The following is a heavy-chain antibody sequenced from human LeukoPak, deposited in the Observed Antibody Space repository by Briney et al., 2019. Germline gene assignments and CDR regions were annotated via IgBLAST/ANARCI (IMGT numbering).Heavy chain of an antibody. CDR1: GFTVSSNY. CDR2: IYSGGST. CDR3: ASIWFGELLVDY. V-gene: IGHV3-66*01. Sequence: GGSLRLSCAASGFTVSSNYMSWVRQAPGKGLEWVSVIYSGGSTYYADSVKGRFTISRDNSKNTLYLQMNSLRAEDTAVYYCASIWFGELLVDYWGQGTLVTVSS. D-gene: IGHD3-10*01. J-gene: IGHJ4*02.